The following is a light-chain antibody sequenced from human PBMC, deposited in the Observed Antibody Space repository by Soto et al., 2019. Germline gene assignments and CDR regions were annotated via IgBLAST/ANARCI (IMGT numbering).Light chain of an antibody. J-gene: IGKJ4*01. CDR2: AAS. CDR1: QSISSY. V-gene: IGKV1-39*01. CDR3: QQSFDSPRT. Sequence: DIQMTQSPSSLSASVGDRVTITCRASQSISSYLNWYQQKPGKAPKLLIYAASSLQSGVPSRFSGSGSGTDFTLTISSLEPEDFAVYYCQQSFDSPRTFGGGTKVDIK.